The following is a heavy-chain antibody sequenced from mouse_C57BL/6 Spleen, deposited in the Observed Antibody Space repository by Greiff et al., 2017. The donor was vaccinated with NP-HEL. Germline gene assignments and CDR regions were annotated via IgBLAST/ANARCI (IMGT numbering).Heavy chain of an antibody. CDR2: ISDGGSYT. V-gene: IGHV5-4*01. CDR3: ARESSLFDY. D-gene: IGHD1-1*01. CDR1: GFTFSSYA. Sequence: EVMLVESGGGLVKPGGSLKLSCAASGFTFSSYAMSWVRQTPEKRLEWVATISDGGSYTYYPDNVKGRFTISRDNAKNNLYLQMSHLKSEDTAMYYCARESSLFDYWGQGTTLTVSS. J-gene: IGHJ2*01.